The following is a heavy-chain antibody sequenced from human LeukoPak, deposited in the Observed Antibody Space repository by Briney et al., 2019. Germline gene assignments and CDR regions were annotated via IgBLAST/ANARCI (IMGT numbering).Heavy chain of an antibody. CDR1: GGSISSGSYY. Sequence: SETLSLTCTVSGGSISSGSYYWSWIRQPAGKGLEWIGRIYTSGSTNYNPSLKSRVTISVDTSKNQFSLKLSSVTAADTAVYYCARDAHYGSGRRTFDYWGQGTLVTVSS. CDR3: ARDAHYGSGRRTFDY. CDR2: IYTSGST. J-gene: IGHJ4*02. D-gene: IGHD3-10*01. V-gene: IGHV4-61*02.